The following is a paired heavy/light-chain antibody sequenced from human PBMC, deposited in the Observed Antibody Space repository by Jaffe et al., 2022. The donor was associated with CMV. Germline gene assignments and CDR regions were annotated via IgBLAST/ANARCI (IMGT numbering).Heavy chain of an antibody. D-gene: IGHD2-2*01. CDR2: ISAYNGNT. Sequence: QVQLVQSGAEVKKPGASVKVSCKASGYTFTSYGISWVRQAPGQGLEWMGWISAYNGNTNYAQKLQGRVTMTTDTSTSTAYMELRSLRSDDTAVYYCARDRRCSSTSCYPRGYSSSTPGNWFDPWGQGTLVTVSS. J-gene: IGHJ5*02. CDR1: GYTFTSYG. V-gene: IGHV1-18*04. CDR3: ARDRRCSSTSCYPRGYSSSTPGNWFDP.
Light chain of an antibody. J-gene: IGKJ5*01. CDR2: WAS. CDR3: QQYYSTPPIT. CDR1: QSVLYSSNNKNY. V-gene: IGKV4-1*01. Sequence: DIVMTQSPDSLAVSLGERATINCKSSQSVLYSSNNKNYLAWYQQKPGQPPKLLIYWASTRESGVPDRFSGSGSGTDFTLTISSLQAEDVAVYYCQQYYSTPPITFGQGTRLEIK.